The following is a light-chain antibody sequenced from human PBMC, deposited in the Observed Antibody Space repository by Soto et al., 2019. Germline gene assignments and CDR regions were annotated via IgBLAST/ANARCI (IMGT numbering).Light chain of an antibody. CDR2: DTS. Sequence: EIVLTQSPGTLSLSVGERVTLSCRASQSVSSYLAWYQQTPGQAPRLLIYDTSNRATGTPDRFSGSGSGTDFTLTISRLEPEDFTVYYCQQYGSSPLTFGGVTTVEIK. CDR1: QSVSSY. V-gene: IGKV3-20*01. CDR3: QQYGSSPLT. J-gene: IGKJ4*01.